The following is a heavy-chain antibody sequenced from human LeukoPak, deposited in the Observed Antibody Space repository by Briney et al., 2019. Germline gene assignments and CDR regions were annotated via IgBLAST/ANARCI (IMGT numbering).Heavy chain of an antibody. CDR2: ISVRSNYI. J-gene: IGHJ4*02. V-gene: IGHV3-21*01. Sequence: PGGSLRLSCAASGYTFSSYSINWVRQAPGKGLEWVSSISVRSNYIYYADSVRGRFSIFRDDARDSLYLQMNSLRAEDTAVYYCVRLRRNSDTSGFYYYYDYWGQGTLVTVSS. CDR3: VRLRRNSDTSGFYYYYDY. D-gene: IGHD3-22*01. CDR1: GYTFSSYS.